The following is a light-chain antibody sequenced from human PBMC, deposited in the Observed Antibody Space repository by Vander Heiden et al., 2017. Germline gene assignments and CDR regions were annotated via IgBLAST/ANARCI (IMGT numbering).Light chain of an antibody. V-gene: IGLV1-40*01. CDR1: SSNIGAGYD. CDR3: QSYDSSLSGSKV. Sequence: QSVLTQPPSVSGAPAQRVTISCTGSSSNIGAGYDVHWYQQLPGTAPKRLIYGNSNRPSGVPDRFSGSKSGTSASLAITGLQAEDEADYYCQSYDSSLSGSKVFGGGTKLTVL. J-gene: IGLJ3*02. CDR2: GNS.